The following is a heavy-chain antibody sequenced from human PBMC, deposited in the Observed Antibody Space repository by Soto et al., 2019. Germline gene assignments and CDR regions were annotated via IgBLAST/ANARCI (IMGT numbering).Heavy chain of an antibody. CDR1: GGSISSYY. V-gene: IGHV4-59*01. Sequence: SEILSLTCTVSGGSISSYYWSWIRQPPGKGLEWIGYIYYSGSTDYDPSLKSRVTISVDTSKNQFSLKLSSVTDADTAVYYCARSIDPWGQGTLVTVSS. J-gene: IGHJ5*02. CDR3: ARSIDP. CDR2: IYYSGST.